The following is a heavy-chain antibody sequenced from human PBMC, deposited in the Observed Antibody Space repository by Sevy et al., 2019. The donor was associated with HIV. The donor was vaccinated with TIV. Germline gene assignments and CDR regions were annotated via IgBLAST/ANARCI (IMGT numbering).Heavy chain of an antibody. V-gene: IGHV4-59*01. Sequence: SETLSLICTVSGGSISGYYRSWIRQPPGKGLEWIGYIYYSGRTNYNPSLKSRVTISVDTSKNQFSLKLSSVTAADTAVHYCARGSPDHYHGMDVWGQGTTVTVSS. J-gene: IGHJ6*02. CDR3: ARGSPDHYHGMDV. CDR1: GGSISGYY. CDR2: IYYSGRT.